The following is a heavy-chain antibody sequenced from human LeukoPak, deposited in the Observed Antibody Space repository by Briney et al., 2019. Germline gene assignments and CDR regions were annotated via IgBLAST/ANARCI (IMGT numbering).Heavy chain of an antibody. V-gene: IGHV3-30*18. Sequence: GGSLRLSCVASGFSFTTHAMGWVRQAPGKGLEWVAVISYDGSNKYYADSVKGRFTISRDNSKNTLYLQMNSLRAEDTAVYYCAKASYYDSGQANAFDIWGQGTMVTVSS. CDR1: GFSFTTHA. CDR3: AKASYYDSGQANAFDI. CDR2: ISYDGSNK. J-gene: IGHJ3*02. D-gene: IGHD3-22*01.